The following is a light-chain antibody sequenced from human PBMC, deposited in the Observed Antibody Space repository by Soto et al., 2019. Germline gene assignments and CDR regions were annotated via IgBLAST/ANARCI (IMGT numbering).Light chain of an antibody. CDR1: SFDVGGYNY. CDR3: SSYTSSSTLV. CDR2: DVT. J-gene: IGLJ2*01. Sequence: QSVLTQPASVSGSPGQSITISCTGTSFDVGGYNYVSWYQQHPGKAPKTLIYDVTNRPSGVSNRFSGSKSGNTASLTISGLQAEDEADYYCSSYTSSSTLVFGGGTKLTVL. V-gene: IGLV2-14*03.